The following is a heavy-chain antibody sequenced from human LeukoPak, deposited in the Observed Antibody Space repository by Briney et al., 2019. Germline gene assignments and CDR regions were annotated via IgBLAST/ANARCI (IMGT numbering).Heavy chain of an antibody. V-gene: IGHV3-21*01. J-gene: IGHJ4*02. CDR2: ISSSSSYR. CDR1: GFTFSSYS. D-gene: IGHD5-24*01. Sequence: GGSLRLSCAASGFTFSSYSMNWVRQAPGKGLEWVSSISSSSSYRYYADSVKGRFTISRDNAKNSLYLQMNSLRAEDTAVYYCARSVGGVATILYFDYWGQGTLVTVSS. CDR3: ARSVGGVATILYFDY.